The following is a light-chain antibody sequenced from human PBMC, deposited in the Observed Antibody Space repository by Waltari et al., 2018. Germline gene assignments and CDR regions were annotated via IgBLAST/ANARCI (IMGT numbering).Light chain of an antibody. V-gene: IGKV1-33*01. Sequence: DIQMTQSPSSLSASVGDRVTITCQASQDIGNYLNWYQQKPGKAPKLLIFEASSLETGFPSTFSGSGSGTDFTFTISSLQPEDIATYYCQQYDNLPITFGQGTRLEIK. CDR1: QDIGNY. CDR3: QQYDNLPIT. CDR2: EAS. J-gene: IGKJ5*01.